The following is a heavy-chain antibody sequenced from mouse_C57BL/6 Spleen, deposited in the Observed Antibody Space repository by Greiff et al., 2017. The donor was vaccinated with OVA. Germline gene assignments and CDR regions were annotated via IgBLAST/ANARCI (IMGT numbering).Heavy chain of an antibody. V-gene: IGHV1-9*01. D-gene: IGHD3-1*01. CDR3: ARRATRGPFAY. Sequence: QVQLQQSGAELMKPGASVKLSCKATGYTFTGYWIEWVKQRPGHGLEWIGEILPGSGSTNYNEKFKGKATFTADTSSNTAYMQLSRLTTEDSAIYYCARRATRGPFAYWGQGTLVTVSA. J-gene: IGHJ3*01. CDR2: ILPGSGST. CDR1: GYTFTGYW.